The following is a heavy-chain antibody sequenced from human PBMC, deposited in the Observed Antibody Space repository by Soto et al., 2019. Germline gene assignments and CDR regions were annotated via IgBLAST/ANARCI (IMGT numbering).Heavy chain of an antibody. CDR1: GGSFSGFY. V-gene: IGHV4-34*01. CDR3: ARMAGPWYFDL. Sequence: SESMSLTCAVHGGSFSGFYLTWIRQPPGKGLECIGEINHSGSSNYNPPLKSRVTMSLDTSRNQFSLSLNSVTAADTAVYYCARMAGPWYFDLWGRGTLVTVYS. CDR2: INHSGSS. J-gene: IGHJ2*01.